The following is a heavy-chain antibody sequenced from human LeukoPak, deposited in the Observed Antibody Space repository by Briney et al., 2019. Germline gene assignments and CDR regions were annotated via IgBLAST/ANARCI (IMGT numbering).Heavy chain of an antibody. CDR1: GYTFSRHG. J-gene: IGHJ5*02. V-gene: IGHV3-33*01. CDR2: VWYDGRNR. D-gene: IGHD3-16*01. Sequence: GGSLRLSCAASGYTFSRHGIHWVRQAPGKGLEWVAVVWYDGRNRDYADSVKGRFTISKDNSNNMVFLQTDRLRAEDTAVYYCARLWGGNGYSGGSLNLWGQGTLVTVSS. CDR3: ARLWGGNGYSGGSLNL.